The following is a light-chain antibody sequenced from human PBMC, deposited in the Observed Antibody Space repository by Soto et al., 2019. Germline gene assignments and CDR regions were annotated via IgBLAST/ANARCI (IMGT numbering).Light chain of an antibody. Sequence: QSALTQPASISGSPGQSITISCTGTSSDVGVYNFVSWYQQHPGKAPKVLIYEVNKRPSGISNRFSGSKSGNTASLTASGLQAEDEAYYFCCSYGGSSTYVFGSGTKVTVL. CDR1: SSDVGVYNF. V-gene: IGLV2-23*02. CDR3: CSYGGSSTYV. CDR2: EVN. J-gene: IGLJ1*01.